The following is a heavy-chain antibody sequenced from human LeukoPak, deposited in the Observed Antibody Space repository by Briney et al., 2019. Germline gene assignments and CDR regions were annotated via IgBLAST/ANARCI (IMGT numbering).Heavy chain of an antibody. CDR2: INHSGST. D-gene: IGHD3-22*01. CDR1: GGSFSGYY. J-gene: IGHJ4*02. CDR3: ARSRRYYDRSGYSEYYFDY. Sequence: SETLSLTCAVYGGSFSGYYWSWIRQPPGKGLEWIGEINHSGSTNYNPSLKSRVTISVDTSKNQFSLELSSVTAADTAVYYCARSRRYYDRSGYSEYYFDYWGQGILVTVSS. V-gene: IGHV4-34*01.